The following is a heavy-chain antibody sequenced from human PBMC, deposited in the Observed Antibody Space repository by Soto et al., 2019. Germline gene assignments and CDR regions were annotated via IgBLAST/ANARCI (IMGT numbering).Heavy chain of an antibody. CDR3: ARSMVRGPGGVDY. D-gene: IGHD3-10*01. CDR2: IIPILGIA. CDR1: GGTFSSDT. Sequence: QVQLVQSGAEVKKPGSSVKVSCKASGGTFSSDTISWVRQAPGQGLEWMGRIIPILGIANYAQKFQGRVTITADKSTSTDYMELSSLRSEDTAVYYCARSMVRGPGGVDYWGQGTLVTVSS. J-gene: IGHJ4*02. V-gene: IGHV1-69*02.